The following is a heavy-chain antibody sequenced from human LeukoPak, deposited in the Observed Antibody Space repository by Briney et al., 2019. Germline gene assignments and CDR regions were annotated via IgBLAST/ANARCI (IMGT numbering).Heavy chain of an antibody. Sequence: PSETLSLTCAVYGGSFRGSYWGWIRQPRGRGVECIGEISHSGSTNYNPSLKSRVTISVDTAKNQFSLKLSSVTAADTAVYYCARGLPRRDGYNFPWFDPWGQGTLVTVSS. D-gene: IGHD5-24*01. CDR2: ISHSGST. J-gene: IGHJ5*02. CDR1: GGSFRGSY. V-gene: IGHV4-34*01. CDR3: ARGLPRRDGYNFPWFDP.